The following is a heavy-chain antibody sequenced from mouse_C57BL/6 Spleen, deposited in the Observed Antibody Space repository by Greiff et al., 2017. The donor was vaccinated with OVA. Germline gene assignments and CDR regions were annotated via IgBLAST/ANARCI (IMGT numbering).Heavy chain of an antibody. Sequence: EVQLQQSGPELVKPGASVKISCKASGYTFTDYYMNWVKQSHGKSLEWIGDINPNNGGTSYNQKFKGKATLTVDKSSSTAYMELRSLTSEDSAVYYCARGEDGYYGYFDVWGTGTTVTVSS. V-gene: IGHV1-26*01. CDR3: ARGEDGYYGYFDV. D-gene: IGHD2-3*01. CDR1: GYTFTDYY. CDR2: INPNNGGT. J-gene: IGHJ1*03.